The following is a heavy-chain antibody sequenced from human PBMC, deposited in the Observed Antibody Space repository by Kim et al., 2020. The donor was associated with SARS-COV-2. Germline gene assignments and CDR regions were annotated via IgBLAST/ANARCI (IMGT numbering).Heavy chain of an antibody. V-gene: IGHV4-61*02. J-gene: IGHJ6*02. Sequence: NPSLKSRVTRSVDTSKNQFSLKLSSVTAADTAVYYCARGGTTPKDYGMDVWGQGTTVTVSS. D-gene: IGHD1-7*01. CDR3: ARGGTTPKDYGMDV.